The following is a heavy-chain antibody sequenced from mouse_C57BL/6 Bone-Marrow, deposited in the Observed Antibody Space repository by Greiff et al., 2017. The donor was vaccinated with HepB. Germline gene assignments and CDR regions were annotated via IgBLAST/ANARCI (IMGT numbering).Heavy chain of an antibody. CDR1: GYTFTDHE. CDR3: TAQALYYAMDY. D-gene: IGHD3-2*02. V-gene: IGHV1-15*01. Sequence: VQLQQSGAELVRPGASVSLSCKASGYTFTDHEMHWVKQTPVHGLEWIGAIDPETGGTAYNQKFKGKAILTADKSSSTAYMELRSLTSEDSAVYYQTAQALYYAMDYWGQGTSVTVSS. J-gene: IGHJ4*01. CDR2: IDPETGGT.